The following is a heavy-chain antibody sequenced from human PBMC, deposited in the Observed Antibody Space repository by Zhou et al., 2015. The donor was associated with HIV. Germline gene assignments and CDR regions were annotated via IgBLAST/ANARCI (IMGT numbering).Heavy chain of an antibody. Sequence: QVQLVQSGAEVKKPGSSVKVSCKASGGTFSSYTISWVRQAPGQGLEWMGRIIPILGIANYAQKFQGRVTITADKSTSTAYMELSSLRSEDTAVYYCARGTYNWNDRPLKSRRDYWGQGTLVTVSS. CDR1: GGTFSSYT. V-gene: IGHV1-69*02. CDR2: IIPILGIA. J-gene: IGHJ4*02. D-gene: IGHD1-20*01. CDR3: ARGTYNWNDRPLKSRRDY.